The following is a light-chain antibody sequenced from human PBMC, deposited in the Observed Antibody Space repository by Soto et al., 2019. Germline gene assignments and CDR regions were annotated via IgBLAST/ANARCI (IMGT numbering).Light chain of an antibody. Sequence: EIVLTQSPATLPLSPGERVTLSCRASQNVSTYLAWYQQKPGQAPRLLIYDASDRATGIPARFSGSGSGTDFTLTISGPEPEDSAVYYCQQRTNWLTFGPGTKVDIK. J-gene: IGKJ3*01. CDR2: DAS. CDR1: QNVSTY. V-gene: IGKV3-11*01. CDR3: QQRTNWLT.